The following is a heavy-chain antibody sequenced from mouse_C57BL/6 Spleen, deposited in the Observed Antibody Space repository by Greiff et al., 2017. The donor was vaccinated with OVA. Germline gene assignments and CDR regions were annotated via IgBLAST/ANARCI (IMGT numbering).Heavy chain of an antibody. CDR2: IYPGSGNT. CDR1: GYTFTDYY. CDR3: ARSEDYSDY. D-gene: IGHD2-12*01. V-gene: IGHV1-76*01. J-gene: IGHJ2*01. Sequence: QVQLQHSGAELVRPGASVTLSCKASGYTFTDYYINWVKQRPGQGLEWIARIYPGSGNTYYNEKFKGKATLTAEKSSSTAYMQLSSLTSEDSAVYFCARSEDYSDYWGQGTTLTVSS.